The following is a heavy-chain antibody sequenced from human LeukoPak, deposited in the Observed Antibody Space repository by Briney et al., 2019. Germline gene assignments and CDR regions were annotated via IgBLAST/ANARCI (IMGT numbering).Heavy chain of an antibody. Sequence: ASVKVSCKASGGTFSSYAISWVRQAPGQGLEWMGGIIPIFGTANYAQKFQGRVTITTDESTSTAYMELSSLRSEDTAVYYCARRPVIAAAGSNRGPTRLHYYYYMDVWGKGTTVTVSS. CDR2: IIPIFGTA. CDR3: ARRPVIAAAGSNRGPTRLHYYYYMDV. J-gene: IGHJ6*03. V-gene: IGHV1-69*05. D-gene: IGHD6-13*01. CDR1: GGTFSSYA.